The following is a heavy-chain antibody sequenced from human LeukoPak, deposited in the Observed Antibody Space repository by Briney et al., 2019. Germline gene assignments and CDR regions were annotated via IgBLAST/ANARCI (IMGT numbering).Heavy chain of an antibody. Sequence: GGSLRLSCAASGFTFSSYWMSWVRQAPGKGLEWVANIKQDGSEKYYVDSVKGRFTISRDNAKNSLYLQMNSLRSDDTAVYYCARRGEILTGYYHFDYWGQGTLVTVSS. J-gene: IGHJ4*02. V-gene: IGHV3-7*03. CDR2: IKQDGSEK. CDR3: ARRGEILTGYYHFDY. D-gene: IGHD3-9*01. CDR1: GFTFSSYW.